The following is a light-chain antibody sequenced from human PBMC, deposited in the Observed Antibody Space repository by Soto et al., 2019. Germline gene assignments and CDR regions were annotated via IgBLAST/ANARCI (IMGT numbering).Light chain of an antibody. V-gene: IGLV1-44*01. CDR3: AAWDDSLNAVV. CDR1: SSNIGGNT. CDR2: SNN. Sequence: QSVLTQPPSASGTPGQRVTISCSGSSSNIGGNTVNWYQQLPGTAPGVLIYSNNQGPSGVPDRFSGYKSGTSASLAISGHQSEDEDDYYCAAWDDSLNAVVFGGGTKLTVL. J-gene: IGLJ2*01.